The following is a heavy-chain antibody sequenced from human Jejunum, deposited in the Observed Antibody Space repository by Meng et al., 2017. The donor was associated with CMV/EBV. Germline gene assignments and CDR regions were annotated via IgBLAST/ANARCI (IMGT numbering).Heavy chain of an antibody. V-gene: IGHV1-69*04. CDR2: IIPVFDRT. CDR1: GYTFTSYG. J-gene: IGHJ4*02. Sequence: VSCKASGYTFTSYGISWVRQAPGQGLEWMGNIIPVFDRTNYAQKFQGRVTITADRSTNTAYMELSSLRSDDTAIYYCAGGLGGTIDYWGQGTLVTVSS. D-gene: IGHD1-26*01. CDR3: AGGLGGTIDY.